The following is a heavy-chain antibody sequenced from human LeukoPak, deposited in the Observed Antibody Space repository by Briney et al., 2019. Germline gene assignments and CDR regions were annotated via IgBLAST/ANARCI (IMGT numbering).Heavy chain of an antibody. CDR3: ATPRR. Sequence: PSETLSLTCAVYGGSFSGYYWSWIRQPPGKGLEWIGEINHSGSTDYNPSLKSRVTISVDTSKNQFSLKLSSVTAADTAVYYCATPRRWGQGTLVTVSS. CDR2: INHSGST. V-gene: IGHV4-34*01. CDR1: GGSFSGYY. J-gene: IGHJ4*02.